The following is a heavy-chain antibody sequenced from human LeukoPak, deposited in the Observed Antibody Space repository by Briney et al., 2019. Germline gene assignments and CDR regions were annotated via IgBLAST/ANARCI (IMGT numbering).Heavy chain of an antibody. J-gene: IGHJ5*02. CDR1: GGSISSNNYY. D-gene: IGHD6-19*01. Sequence: PSETLSLTCTVSGGSISSNNYYWGWIRQPPGKGLEWIGSVYYSGATYLNPSLKSRVTISVDTSKNQFSLKLTSVTAADTSVYYCARHELGSRGWQPGWSDPWGQGTLVTVSS. V-gene: IGHV4-39*01. CDR2: VYYSGAT. CDR3: ARHELGSRGWQPGWSDP.